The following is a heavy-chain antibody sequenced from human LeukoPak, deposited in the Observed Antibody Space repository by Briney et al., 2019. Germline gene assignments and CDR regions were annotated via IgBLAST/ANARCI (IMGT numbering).Heavy chain of an antibody. D-gene: IGHD3-10*01. CDR3: VRGPYGSGISNWFDP. V-gene: IGHV4-34*01. J-gene: IGHJ5*02. CDR1: AGSFSGYY. CDR2: INHSGST. Sequence: TSETLSLTCAVYAGSFSGYYLSWIRQPPGKGLEWIGEINHSGSTNYNPSLKSRVTISVDTSKNQFSLKLTSVTAADTAVYYCVRGPYGSGISNWFDPWGQGTLVIVSS.